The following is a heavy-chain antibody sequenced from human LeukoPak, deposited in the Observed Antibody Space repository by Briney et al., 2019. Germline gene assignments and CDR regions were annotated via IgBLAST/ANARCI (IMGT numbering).Heavy chain of an antibody. V-gene: IGHV4-59*01. J-gene: IGHJ6*03. Sequence: SETLSLSCTVSGGSISSYYWSWIRQPPRKGLEWIGYIYYSGSTNYNPSLKSRVTISVDTSNNHFSLKLSAVAAADTVLYYCGRSVMRSYYYMDVWGKGTTVTVSS. CDR2: IYYSGST. CDR1: GGSISSYY. D-gene: IGHD3-16*01. CDR3: GRSVMRSYYYMDV.